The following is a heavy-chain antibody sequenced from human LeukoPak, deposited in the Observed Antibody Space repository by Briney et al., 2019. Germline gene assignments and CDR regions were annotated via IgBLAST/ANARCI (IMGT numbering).Heavy chain of an antibody. J-gene: IGHJ4*02. Sequence: PGGSLRLSCAASGLSFSTYSMNWVRQAPGKGLEWVSYIDSSSSIIYYADSVKGRFTVSRDNSKRSLYLHLSSLTPEDTAFYYCAKDSFVGTTSFLDSWGQGTLVTVSS. CDR1: GLSFSTYS. CDR3: AKDSFVGTTSFLDS. D-gene: IGHD1-26*01. CDR2: IDSSSSII. V-gene: IGHV3-48*04.